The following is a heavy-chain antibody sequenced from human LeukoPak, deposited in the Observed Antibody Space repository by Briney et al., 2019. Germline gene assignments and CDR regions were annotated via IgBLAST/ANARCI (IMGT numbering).Heavy chain of an antibody. CDR1: GFTVSSNY. V-gene: IGHV3-66*01. D-gene: IGHD3-10*01. J-gene: IGHJ6*02. CDR2: IYSGGST. Sequence: GGSLRLSCTASGFTVSSNYMNWVRQAPGKGLEWVSVIYSGGSTYYADSVKARFTISRDNSENSLYLQMNSLRAEDTAVYYCANSGVIRPRRGMDVWGQGTTVTVSS. CDR3: ANSGVIRPRRGMDV.